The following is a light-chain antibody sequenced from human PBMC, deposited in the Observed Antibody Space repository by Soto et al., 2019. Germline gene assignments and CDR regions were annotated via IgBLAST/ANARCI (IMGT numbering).Light chain of an antibody. CDR3: QQYGCSPPYS. Sequence: VLTQSPGTLSLSPGERATISCRAMQTISSSYLAWYQHKPGQAPRLLIYGASSRATGIAHRFSGSGSGTDFTLTSSRLEPEDCGVYYCQQYGCSPPYSFGQGTRLES. CDR2: GAS. CDR1: QTISSSY. J-gene: IGKJ2*01. V-gene: IGKV3-20*01.